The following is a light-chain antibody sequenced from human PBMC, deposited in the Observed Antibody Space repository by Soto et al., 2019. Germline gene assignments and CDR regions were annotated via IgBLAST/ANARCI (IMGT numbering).Light chain of an antibody. CDR1: QGISSY. CDR2: AAS. Sequence: VDRVNIACRASQGISSYLAWYQQKKGKAPKLVIYAASTLQSGVPSRFSGSGSGTDVTLTLSCLQSEDFATYYCQQYYSYPRTFGQGTKVDIK. J-gene: IGKJ1*01. V-gene: IGKV1-8*01. CDR3: QQYYSYPRT.